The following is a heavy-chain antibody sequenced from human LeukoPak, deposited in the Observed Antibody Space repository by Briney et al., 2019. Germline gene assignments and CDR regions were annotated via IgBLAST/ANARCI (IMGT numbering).Heavy chain of an antibody. J-gene: IGHJ4*02. CDR1: GGSISSYY. D-gene: IGHD6-13*01. CDR3: ARVSVAGTGPDY. V-gene: IGHV4-59*08. CDR2: IYYSGST. Sequence: SETLSLTCTVSGGSISSYYWSWIRQPPGKGLEWIGYIYYSGSTNYNPSLKSRVTISVDTSKNQFSLKLTSVTAADTAVYYCARVSVAGTGPDYWGQGTLVTVSS.